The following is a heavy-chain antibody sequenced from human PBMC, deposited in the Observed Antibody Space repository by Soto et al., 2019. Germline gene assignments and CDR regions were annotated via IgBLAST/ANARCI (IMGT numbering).Heavy chain of an antibody. V-gene: IGHV3-21*01. Sequence: GGSLRLSCTASGFLFDLYTMNWVRQAPGKGLEWIASITRESDHIYYAESVEGRFTISRDNDRNALFLHMDSLRAGDTAVYFCARDPPLSDAGYSDSWGQGTLVTVSS. CDR3: ARDPPLSDAGYSDS. D-gene: IGHD5-12*01. J-gene: IGHJ4*02. CDR1: GFLFDLYT. CDR2: ITRESDHI.